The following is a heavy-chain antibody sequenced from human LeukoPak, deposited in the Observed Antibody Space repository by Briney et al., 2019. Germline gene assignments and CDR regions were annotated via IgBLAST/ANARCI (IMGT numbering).Heavy chain of an antibody. CDR2: ISSSSSTI. V-gene: IGHV3-48*01. Sequence: GGSLRLSCAASGFTFSSYSMNWVRQAPGKGLEWVSYISSSSSTIYYADSVKGRFTISRDNAKNSLYLQMNSLRAEDTAVYYCARVPFLEWLLEGYYYYYMDVWGKGTTVTVSS. CDR1: GFTFSSYS. J-gene: IGHJ6*03. CDR3: ARVPFLEWLLEGYYYYYMDV. D-gene: IGHD3-3*01.